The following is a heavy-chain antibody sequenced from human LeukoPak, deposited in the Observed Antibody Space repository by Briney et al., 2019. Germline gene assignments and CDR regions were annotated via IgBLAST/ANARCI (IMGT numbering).Heavy chain of an antibody. CDR1: RGSISSYH. V-gene: IGHV4-59*08. CDR3: ARRNDFGI. Sequence: SETLSLTCTVSRGSISSYHWNWIRQPPGKGLERIGYIYYSGSTNYNPSLKSRVTISIDTSKNQFSLKLTSVTAADTAVYYCARRNDFGIWGQGTMVTVSS. CDR2: IYYSGST. J-gene: IGHJ3*02.